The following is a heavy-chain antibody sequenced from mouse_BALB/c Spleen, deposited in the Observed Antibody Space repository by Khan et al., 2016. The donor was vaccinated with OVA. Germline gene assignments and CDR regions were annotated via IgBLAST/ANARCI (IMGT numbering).Heavy chain of an antibody. CDR2: TLPGRDSN. Sequence: QVQLQQSGVELMKPGASVKISCKATGYTFSNYWIEWVKQRPGHGTEWSGETLPGRDSNNYNEKFKGKATLTADTSSNTVYMQLSSLTSEDSAVYYCARGAGTTYSLAYWGQGTLVTVSS. CDR3: ARGAGTTYSLAY. J-gene: IGHJ3*01. CDR1: GYTFSNYW. D-gene: IGHD2-12*01. V-gene: IGHV1-9*01.